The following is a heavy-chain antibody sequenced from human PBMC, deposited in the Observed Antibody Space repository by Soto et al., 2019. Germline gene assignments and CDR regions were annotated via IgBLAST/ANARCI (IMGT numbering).Heavy chain of an antibody. CDR1: GGSISSGGYY. D-gene: IGHD6-19*01. V-gene: IGHV4-31*03. J-gene: IGHJ5*02. CDR3: ARGGEGWPPHWFDP. Sequence: SETLSLTCTVSGGSISSGGYYWSWIRQHPGKGLEWIGYIYYSGSTYYNPSLKSRVTISVDTSKNQFSLKLSSVTAADTAVYYCARGGEGWPPHWFDPWGQGTLVTVSS. CDR2: IYYSGST.